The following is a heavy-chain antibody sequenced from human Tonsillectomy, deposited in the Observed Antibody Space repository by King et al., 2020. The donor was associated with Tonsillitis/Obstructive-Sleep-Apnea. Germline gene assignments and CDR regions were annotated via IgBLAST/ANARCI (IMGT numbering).Heavy chain of an antibody. CDR3: ATTELYDYGDYYYYMDV. CDR1: GYTFTSYA. CDR2: INTNTGNP. J-gene: IGHJ6*03. V-gene: IGHV7-4-1*02. D-gene: IGHD4-17*01. Sequence: QLVQSGSELKKPGASVKVSCKASGYTFTSYAMNWVRQAPGQGLEWRGLINTNTGNPTYARGFTGRFVFSLDTSVSTAYLQISSLKAEDTAVYYCATTELYDYGDYYYYMDVWGKGTTVTVSS.